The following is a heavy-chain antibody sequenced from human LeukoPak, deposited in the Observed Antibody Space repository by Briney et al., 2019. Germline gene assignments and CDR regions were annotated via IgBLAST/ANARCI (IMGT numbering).Heavy chain of an antibody. J-gene: IGHJ4*02. CDR3: AREGGEFGYFDY. Sequence: ASVKVSCKASGYTFTSYYMHWVRQAPGQGLEWMGIINPSGGSTSYAQKFQGRVTMTRDTSTSTAYMEPRSLRSDDTAVYYCAREGGEFGYFDYWGQGTLVTVSS. CDR1: GYTFTSYY. V-gene: IGHV1-46*01. CDR2: INPSGGST. D-gene: IGHD3-10*01.